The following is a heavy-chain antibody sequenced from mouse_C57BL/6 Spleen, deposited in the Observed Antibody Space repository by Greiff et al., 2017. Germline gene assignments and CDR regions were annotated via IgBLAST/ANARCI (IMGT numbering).Heavy chain of an antibody. CDR3: ARGITTIVATGDY. V-gene: IGHV1-55*01. CDR1: GYTFTSYW. D-gene: IGHD1-1*01. Sequence: QVQLQQPGAELVKPGASVKMSCKASGYTFTSYWITWVKQRPGQGLEWIGDIYPGSGSTNYNEKFKSKATLTVDTSSSTAYMQLSSLTSEDSAVYCCARGITTIVATGDYWGQGTTLTVSS. J-gene: IGHJ2*01. CDR2: IYPGSGST.